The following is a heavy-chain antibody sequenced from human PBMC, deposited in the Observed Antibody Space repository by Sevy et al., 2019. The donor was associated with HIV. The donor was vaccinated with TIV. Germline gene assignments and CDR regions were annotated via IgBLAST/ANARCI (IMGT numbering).Heavy chain of an antibody. J-gene: IGHJ4*02. V-gene: IGHV4-59*02. CDR1: GAAVSGYF. CDR3: ARGLQLWLGHFDY. D-gene: IGHD5-18*01. CDR2: IYDGGTT. Sequence: SETLSITCAVSGAAVSGYFWSWVRQPPGKGLEWLGYIYDGGTTNYNPSLDSRLTISVDTSKNQFSLKLSSVTAADTAVYYCARGLQLWLGHFDYWGQGTLVTVSS.